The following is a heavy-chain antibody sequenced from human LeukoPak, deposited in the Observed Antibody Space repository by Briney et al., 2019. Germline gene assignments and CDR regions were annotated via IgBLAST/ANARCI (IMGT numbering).Heavy chain of an antibody. CDR2: ISYDGSNK. Sequence: GDSLRLSCAASGFTFSSYAMHWVRQAPGKGLEWVAVISYDGSNKYYADSVKGRFTISRDNSKNTLYLQMNSLRAEDTAVYYCAKDHRVGAPQGSYYYYMDVWGKGTTVTVS. CDR3: AKDHRVGAPQGSYYYYMDV. V-gene: IGHV3-30-3*01. CDR1: GFTFSSYA. D-gene: IGHD1-26*01. J-gene: IGHJ6*03.